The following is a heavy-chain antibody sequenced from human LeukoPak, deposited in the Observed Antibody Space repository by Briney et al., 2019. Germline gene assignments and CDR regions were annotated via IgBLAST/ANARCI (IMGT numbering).Heavy chain of an antibody. D-gene: IGHD3-22*01. Sequence: GGSLRLSCAASGFTFSSYSMNWVRQAPGKGLEWVSSISSSSYIYYADSVKGRFTISRDNAKNSLYLQMNSLRAEDTAVYYCARDIQTYYYDSSGYYPLDYWGQGTLVTVSS. CDR1: GFTFSSYS. V-gene: IGHV3-21*01. CDR3: ARDIQTYYYDSSGYYPLDY. J-gene: IGHJ4*02. CDR2: ISSSSYI.